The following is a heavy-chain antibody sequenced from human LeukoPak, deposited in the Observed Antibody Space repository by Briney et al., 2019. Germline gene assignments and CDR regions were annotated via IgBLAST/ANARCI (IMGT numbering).Heavy chain of an antibody. CDR1: GYSISSGYY. J-gene: IGHJ4*02. D-gene: IGHD6-13*01. V-gene: IGHV4-38-2*02. CDR2: IYHSGST. Sequence: SETLSLTCTVSGYSISSGYYWGWIRQPPGKGLEWIGSIYHSGSTYYNPSLKSRVTISVDTSKNQFSLKLTSVTAADTAVYYCARQRYSSRNFDYWGQGTLVTVSS. CDR3: ARQRYSSRNFDY.